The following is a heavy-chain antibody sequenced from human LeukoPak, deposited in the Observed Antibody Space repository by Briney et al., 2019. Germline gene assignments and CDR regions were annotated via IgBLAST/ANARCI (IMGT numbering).Heavy chain of an antibody. CDR3: ARDSTVADDAFDI. CDR2: IYYSGST. V-gene: IGHV4-59*01. J-gene: IGHJ3*02. D-gene: IGHD4-17*01. Sequence: SETLSLTCTVSGGSISSYYRSWIRQPPGKGLEWIGYIYYSGSTNYNPSLKSRVTISVDTSKNQFSLKLSSVTAADTAVYYCARDSTVADDAFDIWGQGTMVTVSS. CDR1: GGSISSYY.